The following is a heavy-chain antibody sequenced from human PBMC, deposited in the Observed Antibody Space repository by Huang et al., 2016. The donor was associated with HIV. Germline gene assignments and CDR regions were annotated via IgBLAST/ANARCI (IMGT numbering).Heavy chain of an antibody. CDR2: NGGCGGNT. CDR3: AKVASGYDFSARGSDWFDP. J-gene: IGHJ5*02. Sequence: EMQLLESGGGLVQPGGSLRLSCAASAFTFRSYAMTWVRPAPGKGLEGVLANGGCGGNTYYADSVKGRFTISRDNSKNTLYLQMNSLRAEDTAVYYCAKVASGYDFSARGSDWFDPWGQGTLVSVSS. V-gene: IGHV3-23*01. D-gene: IGHD5-12*01. CDR1: AFTFRSYA.